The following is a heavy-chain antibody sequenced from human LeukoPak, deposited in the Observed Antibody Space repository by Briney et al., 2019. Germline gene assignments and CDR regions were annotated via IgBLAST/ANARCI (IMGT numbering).Heavy chain of an antibody. V-gene: IGHV3-21*01. D-gene: IGHD2/OR15-2a*01. J-gene: IGHJ4*02. CDR2: ISSSSSYI. Sequence: PGGSLRLSCAASEVPFSSYTMNWGRRAPREGLEWGSSISSSSSYIYYSDSLKGRFTSSRDNSKNPLYLPMNSTRAEDPAVYYCARVAGFCDSTSNCYSDYWGQGTLVTVS. CDR1: EVPFSSYT. CDR3: ARVAGFCDSTSNCYSDY.